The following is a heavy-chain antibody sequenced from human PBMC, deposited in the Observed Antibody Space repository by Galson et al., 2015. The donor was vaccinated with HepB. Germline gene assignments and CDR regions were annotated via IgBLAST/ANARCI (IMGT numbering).Heavy chain of an antibody. CDR1: GYSFTSYW. J-gene: IGHJ6*02. V-gene: IGHV5-10-1*01. Sequence: QSGAEVKKPGESLRISCKGSGYSFTSYWISWVRQMPGKGLEWMGRIDPSDSYTNYSPSFQGHVTISADKSISTAYLQWSSLKASDTAMYYCARHGVTIFGVVIPGYGMDVWGPGTTVTVSS. CDR2: IDPSDSYT. CDR3: ARHGVTIFGVVIPGYGMDV. D-gene: IGHD3-3*01.